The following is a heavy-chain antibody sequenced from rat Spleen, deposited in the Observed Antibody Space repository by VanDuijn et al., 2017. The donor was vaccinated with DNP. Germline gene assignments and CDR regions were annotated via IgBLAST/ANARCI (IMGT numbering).Heavy chain of an antibody. D-gene: IGHD1-11*01. CDR2: ITSGGSS. Sequence: EVQLVESGGDLVQPGRSLKLSCVASGFSFSHYWMTWIRQVPGKGLEWIASITSGGSSYYRDSVKGRFTISRDNAKSSLSLQMDSLRSEDTATYYCSTGGTEFNHWGQGVMVTVSS. CDR1: GFSFSHYW. V-gene: IGHV5-31*01. CDR3: STGGTEFNH. J-gene: IGHJ2*01.